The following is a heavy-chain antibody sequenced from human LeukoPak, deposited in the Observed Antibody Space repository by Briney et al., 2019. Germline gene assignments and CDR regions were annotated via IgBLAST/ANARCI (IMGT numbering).Heavy chain of an antibody. CDR1: GYTLTELS. J-gene: IGHJ3*02. D-gene: IGHD2-2*01. CDR3: AASLSIVVVPAGAFDI. CDR2: FDPEDGET. V-gene: IGHV1-24*01. Sequence: ASVKVSCKVSGYTLTELSMHWVRQAPGKGLEWMGGFDPEDGETIYAQKFQGRVTMTEDTSTDTAYMELSSLRSEDTAVYYCAASLSIVVVPAGAFDIWGQGTMVTVSS.